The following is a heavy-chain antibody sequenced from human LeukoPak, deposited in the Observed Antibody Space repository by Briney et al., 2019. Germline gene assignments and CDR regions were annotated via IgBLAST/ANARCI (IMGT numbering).Heavy chain of an antibody. D-gene: IGHD3-22*01. V-gene: IGHV3-21*01. CDR3: VRLRRNSDSSGYYYYYDY. CDR1: EFTFSSYS. Sequence: KPGGSLRLSCTVSEFTFSSYSMSWVRQAPGKGLEWVASINRGATYIYYADSMKGRFTISRDDAKSSLYLQMNSLRAEDTAVYYCVRLRRNSDSSGYYYYYDYWGQGILVTVSS. J-gene: IGHJ4*02. CDR2: INRGATYI.